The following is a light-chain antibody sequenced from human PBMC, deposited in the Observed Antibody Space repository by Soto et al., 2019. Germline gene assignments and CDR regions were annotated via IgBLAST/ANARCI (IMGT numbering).Light chain of an antibody. CDR1: QSVRTY. CDR3: QQRSIWSLIT. J-gene: IGKJ5*01. V-gene: IGKV3-11*01. Sequence: EVVLTQSPATLSLSPGESATLSCRASQSVRTYLAWYQQKPGQAPRLLIYDASRRVTGIPPRFSGSGSGTDFTLTISSLESEDSAVYYCQQRSIWSLITFGQGTRLEIK. CDR2: DAS.